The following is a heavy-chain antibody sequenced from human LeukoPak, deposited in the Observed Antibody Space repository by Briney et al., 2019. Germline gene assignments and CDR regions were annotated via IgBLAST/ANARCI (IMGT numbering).Heavy chain of an antibody. V-gene: IGHV3-21*01. J-gene: IGHJ4*02. CDR3: ATGGNSAYDSDY. CDR1: GFTFSSYS. CDR2: ISSSSSYI. D-gene: IGHD4-23*01. Sequence: PGGSLRLSCAASGFTFSSYSMNWVRQAPGKGLEWVSSISSSSSYICYADSVKGRFTISRDNAKNSLYLQMNSLRAEDTAVYYCATGGNSAYDSDYWGQGTLVTVSS.